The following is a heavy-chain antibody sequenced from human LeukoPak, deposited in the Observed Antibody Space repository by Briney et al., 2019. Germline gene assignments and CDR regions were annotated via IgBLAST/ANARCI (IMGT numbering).Heavy chain of an antibody. D-gene: IGHD3-3*01. CDR2: INPSGGST. CDR3: ARDRLSYDFWSGYYLYFDY. CDR1: GYTFTSYY. J-gene: IGHJ4*02. V-gene: IGHV1-46*01. Sequence: GASVKVSCKASGYTFTSYYMHWVRQAPGQGLEWMGLINPSGGSTSYAQKFQGRVTMTRDTSTSTVYMELSSLRSEDTAVYYCARDRLSYDFWSGYYLYFDYWGQGTLVTVSS.